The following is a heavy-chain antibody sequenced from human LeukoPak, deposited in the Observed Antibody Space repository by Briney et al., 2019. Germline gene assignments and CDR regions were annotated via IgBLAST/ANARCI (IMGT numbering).Heavy chain of an antibody. CDR3: ARGGVVAQDAFDI. CDR1: GGSISSYY. CDR2: IYYSGST. J-gene: IGHJ3*02. Sequence: PSETLSLTCTVSGGSISSYYWSWIRQPPGKGLEWIGYIYYSGSTNYNPSLKSRVTISVDTSKNQFSLKLSSVTAADTAVYYCARGGVVAQDAFDIWGQGTMVTVSS. V-gene: IGHV4-59*08. D-gene: IGHD3-16*01.